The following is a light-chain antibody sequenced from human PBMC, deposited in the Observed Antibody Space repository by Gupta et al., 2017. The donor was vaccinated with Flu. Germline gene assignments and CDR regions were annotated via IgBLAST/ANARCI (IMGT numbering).Light chain of an antibody. Sequence: ELTQSPATLSLSPGERATLSCRASQSVSSYLAWYQQKPGQAPRLLSYDASNRATGIPARVSGSGSGKDVTLTISSLEPEDFAVLDCQQSSNTSLTFGQGTTLEIK. V-gene: IGKV3-11*01. CDR1: QSVSSY. CDR2: DAS. J-gene: IGKJ2*01. CDR3: QQSSNTSLT.